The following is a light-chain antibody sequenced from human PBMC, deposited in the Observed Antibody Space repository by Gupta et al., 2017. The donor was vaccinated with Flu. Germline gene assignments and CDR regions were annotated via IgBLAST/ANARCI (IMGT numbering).Light chain of an antibody. V-gene: IGKV1-8*01. CDR2: AAS. Sequence: PSSFAASTGDRVTITCRASQGVASYLAWYQQQPGKAPKVLIYAASTLQSGVPSRFSGSGYGTDFTLTISSLHSEDFATYYCQQYYSYPWTFGQGTKLEIK. CDR1: QGVASY. J-gene: IGKJ1*01. CDR3: QQYYSYPWT.